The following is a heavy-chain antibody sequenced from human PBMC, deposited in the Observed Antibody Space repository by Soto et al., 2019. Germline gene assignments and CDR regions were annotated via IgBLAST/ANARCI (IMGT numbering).Heavy chain of an antibody. CDR2: ISSSGSTI. Sequence: TGGSLRLSCAASGFTFSDYYMSWIRQAPGKGLEWVSYISSSGSTIYYADSVKGRFTISRDNAKNSLYLQMSSLRAEDTAVYYCARGSRVTIFGVVMALDYGMDVWGQGTTVTVSS. V-gene: IGHV3-11*01. CDR1: GFTFSDYY. J-gene: IGHJ6*02. CDR3: ARGSRVTIFGVVMALDYGMDV. D-gene: IGHD3-3*01.